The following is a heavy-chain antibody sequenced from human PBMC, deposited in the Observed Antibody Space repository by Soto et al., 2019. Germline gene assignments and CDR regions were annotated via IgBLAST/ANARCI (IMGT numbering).Heavy chain of an antibody. CDR3: AREGAPPYSYYYGTDV. CDR2: IYYSGNT. V-gene: IGHV4-30-4*01. CDR1: GDSISTADYY. J-gene: IGHJ6*02. D-gene: IGHD3-16*01. Sequence: SETLSLTCTVSGDSISTADYYWNWIRQPPGKGLEWIGYIYYSGNTYYIPSLKSRVTISVDTSKNQISLKLNSVTAADTAVYYCAREGAPPYSYYYGTDVWGQGTTVTVSS.